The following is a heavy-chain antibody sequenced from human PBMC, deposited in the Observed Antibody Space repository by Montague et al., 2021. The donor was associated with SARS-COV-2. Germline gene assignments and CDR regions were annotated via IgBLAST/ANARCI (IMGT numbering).Heavy chain of an antibody. CDR1: GGSLSGYY. D-gene: IGHD3-10*01. J-gene: IGHJ4*02. CDR3: ARGARQGYGFRLGSFDS. V-gene: IGHV4-34*01. Sequence: SETLSLTCAVYGGSLSGYYWNWIRQPPGKGLEWTGEINHSGSTNYNPSLKSRVTMSVDTSKNQFSLKLSSVTAADTAVYYCARGARQGYGFRLGSFDSWGQGTLVTVSS. CDR2: INHSGST.